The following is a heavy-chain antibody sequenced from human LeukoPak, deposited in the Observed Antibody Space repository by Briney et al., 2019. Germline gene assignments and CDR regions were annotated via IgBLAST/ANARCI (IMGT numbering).Heavy chain of an antibody. J-gene: IGHJ5*02. CDR3: VHSGIYSSGWYLYNYFDP. V-gene: IGHV2-5*02. CDR2: LYWDDAK. D-gene: IGHD6-19*01. CDR1: GFSLSTRGVG. Sequence: SGPTLVKPTQTLTLTCTFSGFSLSTRGVGVGWIRQPPGKALEWHALLYWDDAKRYSPYLKTRLTITKDTSKNQVVLTMTNMDPVDTATYYCVHSGIYSSGWYLYNYFDPWGQGTLVTVSS.